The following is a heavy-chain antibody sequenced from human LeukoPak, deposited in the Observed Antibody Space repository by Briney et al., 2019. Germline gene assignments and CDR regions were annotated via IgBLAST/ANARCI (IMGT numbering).Heavy chain of an antibody. J-gene: IGHJ4*02. D-gene: IGHD6-13*01. CDR2: INPNSGGT. V-gene: IGHV1-2*02. Sequence: ASVKVSCKASGYTFTGYFMHWVRQAPGQGPEWMGWINPNSGGTNYAQKFQGRVTMTRDTSINTTYMELSRLKSDDTAVYYCARDVRRNNSSRIDCWGQGALVTVSS. CDR1: GYTFTGYF. CDR3: ARDVRRNNSSRIDC.